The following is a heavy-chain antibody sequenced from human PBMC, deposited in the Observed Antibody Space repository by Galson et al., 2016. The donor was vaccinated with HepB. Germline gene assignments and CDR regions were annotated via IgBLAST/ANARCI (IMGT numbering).Heavy chain of an antibody. CDR1: GFTFSNYW. CDR3: AKIRGMEV. D-gene: IGHD3-3*02. J-gene: IGHJ6*02. V-gene: IGHV3-7*01. Sequence: SLRLSCAASGFTFSNYWMNWVRQAPGKGLEWVANIKQDGSEKYYVDSVKGRFTISRDNAKNSLYLQMNSLRAEDTAVYYCAKIRGMEVWGRGTTVSVSS. CDR2: IKQDGSEK.